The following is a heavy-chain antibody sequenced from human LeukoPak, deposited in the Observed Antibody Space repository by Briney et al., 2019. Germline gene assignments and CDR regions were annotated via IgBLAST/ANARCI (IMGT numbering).Heavy chain of an antibody. Sequence: ASVKVSCKASGYTFTGYYMHWVRQAPGQGLEWMGWINPNSGGTNYAQKFQGRVTMTRDTSISTAYMELSRLRSDDTAVYYCARDGSSWSIGLYYWGQGTLVTVSS. D-gene: IGHD6-13*01. CDR1: GYTFTGYY. CDR2: INPNSGGT. CDR3: ARDGSSWSIGLYY. V-gene: IGHV1-2*02. J-gene: IGHJ4*02.